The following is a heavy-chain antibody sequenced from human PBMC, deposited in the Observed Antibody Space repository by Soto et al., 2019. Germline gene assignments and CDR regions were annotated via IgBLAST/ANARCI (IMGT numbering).Heavy chain of an antibody. V-gene: IGHV4-39*01. D-gene: IGHD2-8*02. CDR2: ISYSGST. CDR1: DDSINSGNYY. J-gene: IGHJ3*02. Sequence: QLQLQESGPGLVKPSETLSLTCTVSDDSINSGNYYWGWIRQPPGKGLEWIGTISYSGSTYYNPSLKSRVTISVDTSKSQFSLKVTSVTAADTTVYYCARHLGTSGPDWCVFDIWAKGQWSPSLQ. CDR3: ARHLGTSGPDWCVFDI.